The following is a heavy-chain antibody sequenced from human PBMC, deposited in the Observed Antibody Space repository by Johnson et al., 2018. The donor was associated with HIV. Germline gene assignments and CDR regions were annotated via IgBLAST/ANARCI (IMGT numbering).Heavy chain of an antibody. Sequence: QVQLVESGGGVVQPGRSLRLSCAASGFTFSSFGMHWVRQAPGQGLEWVAVMSSDGSNKYYADSVKGRFTISRDNSKNTLYLQMNSLRAEDTAVYYCARDHNHSNPGGAFDIWGRGTMVTVSS. CDR1: GFTFSSFG. D-gene: IGHD1-14*01. V-gene: IGHV3-30*03. CDR3: ARDHNHSNPGGAFDI. CDR2: MSSDGSNK. J-gene: IGHJ3*02.